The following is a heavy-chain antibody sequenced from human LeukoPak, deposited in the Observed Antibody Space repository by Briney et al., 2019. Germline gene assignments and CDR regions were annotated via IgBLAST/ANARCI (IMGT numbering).Heavy chain of an antibody. CDR2: ISGSGGST. Sequence: PGGSLRLSCAASGFTFSSYAMSWVRQAPGKGPELVSAISGSGGSTYYADSVKGRFTISRDNSKNTLYLQMNSLRAEDTAVYYCAKDPQIIAAALFDYWGQGTLVTVSS. CDR3: AKDPQIIAAALFDY. J-gene: IGHJ4*02. CDR1: GFTFSSYA. V-gene: IGHV3-23*01. D-gene: IGHD6-25*01.